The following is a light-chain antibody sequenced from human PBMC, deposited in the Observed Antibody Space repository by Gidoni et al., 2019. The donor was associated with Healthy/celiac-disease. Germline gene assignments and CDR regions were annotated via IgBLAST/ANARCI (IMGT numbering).Light chain of an antibody. J-gene: IGKJ3*01. CDR1: QSVSSSY. CDR2: GAS. CDR3: QQYGSSSFT. Sequence: ELVLPQSPGTLSLSPGERATLSCRASQSVSSSYLAWYQQKPGQAPRLLIYGASSRATGIPDRFSGSGSGTDFTLTISRLEPEDFAVYYCQQYGSSSFTFGPGTKVDIK. V-gene: IGKV3-20*01.